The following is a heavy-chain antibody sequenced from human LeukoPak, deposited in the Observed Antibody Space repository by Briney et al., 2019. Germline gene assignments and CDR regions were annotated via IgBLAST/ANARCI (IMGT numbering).Heavy chain of an antibody. CDR1: GFTFSSYW. CDR2: IKQDGSEK. V-gene: IGHV3-7*01. Sequence: SGGSLRLSCAASGFTFSSYWMSWVRQAPGKGLEWGANIKQDGSEKYYVDSVKGRFTISRDNAKNSLYLQMNSLRAEDTAVYYCAREYDFWSGSTYDDYWGQGTLVTVSS. D-gene: IGHD3-3*01. CDR3: AREYDFWSGSTYDDY. J-gene: IGHJ4*02.